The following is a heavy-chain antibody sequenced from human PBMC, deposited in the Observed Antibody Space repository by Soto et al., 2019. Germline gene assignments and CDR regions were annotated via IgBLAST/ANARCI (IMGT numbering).Heavy chain of an antibody. CDR3: AKYREGYYVATV. D-gene: IGHD3-10*02. CDR2: MSYDGSYK. CDR1: GFTLSSNG. Sequence: QAGGSLRLSCAASGFTLSSNGMHWLRQAPGKGLEWVALMSYDGSYKYYADSVKGRFTISRDNSKSTLYLQMNSLRAEDTAVYCCAKYREGYYVATVWGRGSTVTVAS. V-gene: IGHV3-30*18. J-gene: IGHJ6*02.